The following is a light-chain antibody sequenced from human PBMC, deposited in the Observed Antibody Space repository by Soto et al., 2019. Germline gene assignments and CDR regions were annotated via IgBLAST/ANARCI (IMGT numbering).Light chain of an antibody. CDR2: DAS. CDR3: QQRYAWPPIT. CDR1: SSVRSY. J-gene: IGKJ5*01. Sequence: EIVLTQSPATLSLSPGERATLSCRASSSVRSYLAWYQQKPGQAPRLIIYDASNRAAGSPARFSGSGSETDFTLTISNLEPDEFAVYYCQQRYAWPPITFGQGTRLEIK. V-gene: IGKV3-11*01.